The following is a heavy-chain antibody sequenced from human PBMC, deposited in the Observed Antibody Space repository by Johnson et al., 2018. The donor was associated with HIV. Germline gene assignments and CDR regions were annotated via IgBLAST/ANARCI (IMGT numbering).Heavy chain of an antibody. CDR3: ARDLFGLYVPGDAFAI. D-gene: IGHD3-16*01. J-gene: IGHJ3*02. Sequence: QVQLVESGGGVVQPGRSLRLSCAASGFTFSSFDMHWVRQAPGKGLEWVALISYDGSNKYYADSVKGRFTISRDNAKNSLYLQMNSLRAEDTAVYYCARDLFGLYVPGDAFAIWGQGTMVTVSS. CDR2: ISYDGSNK. CDR1: GFTFSSFD. V-gene: IGHV3-30-3*01.